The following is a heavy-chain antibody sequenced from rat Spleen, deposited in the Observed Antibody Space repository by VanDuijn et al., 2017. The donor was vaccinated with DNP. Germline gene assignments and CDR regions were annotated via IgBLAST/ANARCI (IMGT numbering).Heavy chain of an antibody. V-gene: IGHV5-31*01. J-gene: IGHJ4*01. CDR1: GFTFNNYW. CDR3: ARDSYPGEAMDA. Sequence: EVELVESGGDLVQPGRSLKLSCVASGFTFNNYWMTWIRQVPGKGLEWVASITSSGGSTYYPDSVKGRFTISRDNAKNTLYLQMNSLRSEDTATYYCARDSYPGEAMDAWGQGTSVTVSS. CDR2: ITSSGGST. D-gene: IGHD1-4*01.